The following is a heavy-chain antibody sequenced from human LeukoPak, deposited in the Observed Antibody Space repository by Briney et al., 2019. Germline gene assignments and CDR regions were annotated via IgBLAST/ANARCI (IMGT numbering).Heavy chain of an antibody. V-gene: IGHV4-34*01. Sequence: SETLSLTCAVYGGSFSGYYWSWLRQPPGKGLEWIGEIDHSGSTNYNPSLKSRVIISVDTFKNQFSLKVSSVTAADTAVYYCARATYIPVPGTWSLDYWGQGTLVTVSS. J-gene: IGHJ4*02. CDR2: IDHSGST. CDR3: ARATYIPVPGTWSLDY. CDR1: GGSFSGYY. D-gene: IGHD6-19*01.